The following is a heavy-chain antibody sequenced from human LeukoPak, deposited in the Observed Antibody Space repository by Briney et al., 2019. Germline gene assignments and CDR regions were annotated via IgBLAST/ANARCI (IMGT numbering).Heavy chain of an antibody. D-gene: IGHD3-10*01. V-gene: IGHV3-9*01. CDR3: ARLGWFGDNSDAFDI. Sequence: PGGSLRLSCAASGFTFDDYAMHWVRQAPGKGLEWVSGVSWNSGTIGYADSVKGRFTISRDNAKNSLYLQMNSLRAEDTAVYYCARLGWFGDNSDAFDIWGQGTMVTVSS. J-gene: IGHJ3*02. CDR2: VSWNSGTI. CDR1: GFTFDDYA.